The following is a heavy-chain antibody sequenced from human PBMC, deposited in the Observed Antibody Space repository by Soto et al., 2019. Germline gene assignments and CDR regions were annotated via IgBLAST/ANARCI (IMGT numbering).Heavy chain of an antibody. J-gene: IGHJ4*02. D-gene: IGHD3-3*01. Sequence: LRLSCAASGITVSSYGMHWVRQAPGKGLEWVAVISYDGSNKYYADSVKGRFTISRDNSKNALYLQMNSLRAEDTAVYYCAKDQSGYFDYWGQGTLVTVSS. CDR1: GITVSSYG. CDR3: AKDQSGYFDY. CDR2: ISYDGSNK. V-gene: IGHV3-30*18.